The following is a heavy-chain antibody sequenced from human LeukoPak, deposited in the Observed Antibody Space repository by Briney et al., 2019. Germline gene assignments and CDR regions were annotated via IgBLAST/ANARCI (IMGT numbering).Heavy chain of an antibody. Sequence: PGGSLRLPCAASGFTFSSYGMHWVRQAPGKGLEWVAFIRYDGSNKYYADSVKGRFTISRDNSKNTLYLQMNSLRAEDTAVYYCARTLKLYSNYDLGYWGQGTLVTVSS. CDR1: GFTFSSYG. J-gene: IGHJ4*02. CDR2: IRYDGSNK. CDR3: ARTLKLYSNYDLGY. D-gene: IGHD4-11*01. V-gene: IGHV3-30*02.